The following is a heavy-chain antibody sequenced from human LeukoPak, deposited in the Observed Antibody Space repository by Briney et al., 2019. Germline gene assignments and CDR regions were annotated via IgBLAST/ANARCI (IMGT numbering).Heavy chain of an antibody. V-gene: IGHV1-2*02. CDR3: ARAPDNWNDDFDY. Sequence: VASVKVSCKASGYTFTGYYMHWVRQAPGQGLEWMGWINPNSGGTNYAQKFQGRVTMTRDTSISTAHMELSRLRSDDTAVYYCARAPDNWNDDFDYWGQGTLVTVSS. D-gene: IGHD1-1*01. CDR1: GYTFTGYY. J-gene: IGHJ4*02. CDR2: INPNSGGT.